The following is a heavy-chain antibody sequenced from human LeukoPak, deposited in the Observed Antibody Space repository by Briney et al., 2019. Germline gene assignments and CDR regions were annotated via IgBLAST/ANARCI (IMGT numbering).Heavy chain of an antibody. D-gene: IGHD5-12*01. V-gene: IGHV3-33*06. J-gene: IGHJ4*02. CDR1: GFTFSSYG. Sequence: PGGSLRLSCAASGFTFSSYGMHWVRQAPGKGLEWVAVIWYDGSNKYYADSVKGRFTISRDNSKNTLYLQMNSLRAEDTAVYYCAKVPSQVATIAYFDYWGQGTLVTVSS. CDR2: IWYDGSNK. CDR3: AKVPSQVATIAYFDY.